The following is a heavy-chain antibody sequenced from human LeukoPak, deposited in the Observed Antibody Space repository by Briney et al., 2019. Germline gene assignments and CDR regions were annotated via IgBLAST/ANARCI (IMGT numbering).Heavy chain of an antibody. J-gene: IGHJ4*02. CDR1: GGTFSSYA. V-gene: IGHV1-69*04. CDR2: IIPILGIA. CDR3: AAPEVTSGSWSGSTARGTFDY. Sequence: ASVKVSCKASGGTFSSYAISWVRQAPGQGLEWMGRIIPILGIANYAQKFQGRVTITADKSTSTAYMELSSLRSEDTAVYCCAAPEVTSGSWSGSTARGTFDYWGQGTLVTVSS. D-gene: IGHD6-13*01.